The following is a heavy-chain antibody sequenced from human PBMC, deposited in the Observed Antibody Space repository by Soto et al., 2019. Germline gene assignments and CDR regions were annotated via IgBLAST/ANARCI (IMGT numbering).Heavy chain of an antibody. J-gene: IGHJ6*02. CDR3: ARTYCGGDCRYYFFGVDV. CDR2: IYYSWST. D-gene: IGHD2-21*02. CDR1: GGSIIGGDYY. Sequence: PSETLSLTCTVSGGSIIGGDYYFSCIRQCPWKGLEWIGYIYYSWSTYYNPSLKSRVSMSLDTSKNQFSLKLNSVTAADTAVYYCARTYCGGDCRYYFFGVDVWGQGTTVTVSS. V-gene: IGHV4-30-4*01.